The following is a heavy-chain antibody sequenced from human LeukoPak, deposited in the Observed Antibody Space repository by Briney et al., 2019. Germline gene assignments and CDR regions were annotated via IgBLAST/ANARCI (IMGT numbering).Heavy chain of an antibody. V-gene: IGHV4-59*08. CDR3: ASYSSGWSLFNY. CDR1: GGSISSYY. Sequence: SETLSLTCTVSGGSISSYYWSWIRQPPGKGLEWIGYIYYSGSTNYNPSPKSRVTISVDTSKNQFSLKLSSVTAADTAVYYCASYSSGWSLFNYWGQGTLVTVSS. CDR2: IYYSGST. J-gene: IGHJ4*02. D-gene: IGHD6-19*01.